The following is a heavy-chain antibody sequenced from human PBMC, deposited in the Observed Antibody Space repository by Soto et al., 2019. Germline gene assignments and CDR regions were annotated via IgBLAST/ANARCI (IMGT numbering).Heavy chain of an antibody. CDR3: GGGHSDLYYYYGLDF. CDR2: ISYDGSHE. Sequence: QVQLVESVGDVVQPWSSLRLSCAGSGTTFGIYAMHWVRQAPGKGLEWVAVISYDGSHEFYADSVKGRFTISRDNSNNMLYLQMNSLKPDDAAVYFCGGGHSDLYYYYGLDFWGQGTTVTVSS. J-gene: IGHJ6*02. CDR1: GTTFGIYA. D-gene: IGHD2-21*01. V-gene: IGHV3-30*03.